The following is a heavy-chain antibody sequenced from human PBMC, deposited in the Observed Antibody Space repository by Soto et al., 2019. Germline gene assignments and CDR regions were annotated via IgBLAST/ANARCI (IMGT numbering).Heavy chain of an antibody. CDR2: IYPGDSDT. Sequence: PGVSQKISRRGRGYSVTSCWISQVRQKPGKGLEWKGIIYPGDSDTRCSPSFQGQVTISADKSISTAYLQWSSLKASDTAMYYCARHVDIVATLGEAYYYYYMDVWGKGTTVTVSS. CDR3: ARHVDIVATLGEAYYYYYMDV. V-gene: IGHV5-51*01. D-gene: IGHD5-12*01. CDR1: GYSVTSCW. J-gene: IGHJ6*03.